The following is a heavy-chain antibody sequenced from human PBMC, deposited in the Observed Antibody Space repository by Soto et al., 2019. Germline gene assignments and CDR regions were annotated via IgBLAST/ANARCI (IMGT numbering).Heavy chain of an antibody. Sequence: GGSLRLSCAASGFTFSSYAMHWVRQAPGKGLEWVAVISYDGSNKYYADSVKGRFTISRDNSKNTLYLQMNSLRAEDTAVYYRARDGNDFGGGPLNNWGQETLFTVSS. V-gene: IGHV3-30-3*01. CDR3: ARDGNDFGGGPLNN. CDR1: GFTFSSYA. CDR2: ISYDGSNK. D-gene: IGHD3-3*01. J-gene: IGHJ4*02.